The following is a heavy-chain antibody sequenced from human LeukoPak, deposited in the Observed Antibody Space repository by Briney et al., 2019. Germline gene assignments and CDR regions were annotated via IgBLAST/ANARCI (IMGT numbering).Heavy chain of an antibody. J-gene: IGHJ4*02. CDR2: INAGNGNT. CDR3: ARDDIWFGELFDY. CDR1: GYTFTNYA. D-gene: IGHD3-10*01. Sequence: GASVKVSCKPSGYTFTNYAMHWVRQAPGQRLEWMGWINAGNGNTKYSQKFQGRVTITRDTSASTAYMELSSLRSEDTAVYYCARDDIWFGELFDYWGQGTLVTVSS. V-gene: IGHV1-3*01.